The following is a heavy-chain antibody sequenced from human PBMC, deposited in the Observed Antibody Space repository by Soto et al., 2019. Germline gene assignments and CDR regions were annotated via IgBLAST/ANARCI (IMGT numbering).Heavy chain of an antibody. J-gene: IGHJ5*01. Sequence: WWSLRLSCSGSVFIFSNVWMNWFRQAPGKGLEWVGHIKSKSDDGTTDYAAPVKGRFTISRDDSKNTLYLEMNSLQSEDTALYYCNTYGVGATNSWFDPWGQGTLVTVSS. CDR3: NTYGVGATNSWFDP. CDR2: IKSKSDDGTT. D-gene: IGHD1-26*01. V-gene: IGHV3-15*01. CDR1: VFIFSNVW.